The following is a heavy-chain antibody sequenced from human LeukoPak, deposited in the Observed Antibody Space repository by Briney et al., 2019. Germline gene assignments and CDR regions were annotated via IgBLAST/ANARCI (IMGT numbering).Heavy chain of an antibody. CDR2: ISAYNGNT. D-gene: IGHD3-10*01. J-gene: IGHJ5*02. CDR1: GYTFTSYG. V-gene: IGHV1-18*01. CDR3: ARGRILMVRGVIILNWFDP. Sequence: ASVKVSCKASGYTFTSYGISWVRQAPGQGLEWMGWISAYNGNTNYAQKLQGRVTMTTDTSTSTAYMELSRLRSDDTAVYYCARGRILMVRGVIILNWFDPWGQGTLVTVSS.